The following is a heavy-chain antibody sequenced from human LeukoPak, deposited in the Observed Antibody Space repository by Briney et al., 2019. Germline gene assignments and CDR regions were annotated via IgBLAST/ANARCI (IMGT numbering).Heavy chain of an antibody. V-gene: IGHV3-53*01. Sequence: PGGSLRLSCAASGFTVSSNYMSWVRQAPGKGLEWVSVIYSGGSTYYADSVKGRFTISRDNSKNTLYLQMNSLRAEDTAMYYCARGDRGYYYYGMDVWGRGTTVTVSS. CDR1: GFTVSSNY. J-gene: IGHJ6*02. CDR3: ARGDRGYYYYGMDV. CDR2: IYSGGST.